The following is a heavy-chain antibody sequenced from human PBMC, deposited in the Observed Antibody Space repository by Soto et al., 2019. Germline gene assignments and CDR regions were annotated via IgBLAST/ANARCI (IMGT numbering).Heavy chain of an antibody. Sequence: QVQLVESGGGLVKPGGSLRLSCAASGFTFSDYYMSWIRQAPGKGLEWVSYISSSSSYTNYADSVKGRFTISRDNAKNSLYLQMNSLRAEDTAVYYCAREDHYGSGSYRIQHWGQGTLVTVSS. CDR2: ISSSSSYT. V-gene: IGHV3-11*05. CDR3: AREDHYGSGSYRIQH. CDR1: GFTFSDYY. J-gene: IGHJ1*01. D-gene: IGHD3-10*01.